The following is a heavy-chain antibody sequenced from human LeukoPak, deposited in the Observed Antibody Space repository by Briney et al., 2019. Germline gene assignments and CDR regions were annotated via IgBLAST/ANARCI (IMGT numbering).Heavy chain of an antibody. J-gene: IGHJ4*02. Sequence: SETPPLTCTVSGGSISSSSYYWGWIRQPPGKGLEWIGNIYYSGSTYYNPSLKSRVTISVETSKNQFSLNLSSVIAADTAVYYCARVKQRGAFDFWGQGTLDSVSS. CDR1: GGSISSSSYY. V-gene: IGHV4-39*01. CDR3: ARVKQRGAFDF. CDR2: IYYSGST. D-gene: IGHD6-25*01.